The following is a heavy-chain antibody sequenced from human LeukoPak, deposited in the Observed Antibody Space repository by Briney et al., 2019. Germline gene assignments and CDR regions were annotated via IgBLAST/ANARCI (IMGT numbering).Heavy chain of an antibody. J-gene: IGHJ5*02. V-gene: IGHV4-34*01. Sequence: SETLSLTCAVYGGSFSGYYWSWIRQPPGKGLEWIGEINHSGSTNYNPSLKSRVTISVDTSKNQFSLKLSSVTAADAAVYYCARRSGSSSAWFDPWGQGTLVTVSS. CDR1: GGSFSGYY. CDR3: ARRSGSSSAWFDP. CDR2: INHSGST. D-gene: IGHD6-6*01.